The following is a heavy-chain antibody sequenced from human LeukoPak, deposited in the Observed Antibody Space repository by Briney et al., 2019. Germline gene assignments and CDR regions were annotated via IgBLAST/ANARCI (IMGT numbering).Heavy chain of an antibody. J-gene: IGHJ4*02. D-gene: IGHD3-3*01. V-gene: IGHV3-9*01. CDR1: GFTFDDYA. CDR2: ISWNSGSI. Sequence: GGSLRLSCAASGFTFDDYAMHWVRQAPGKGLEWVSGISWNSGSIGYADSVKGRFTISRDNAKNSLYLQMNSLRAEDTALYYCAKGPYYDFWSGPDYRGQGTLVTVSS. CDR3: AKGPYYDFWSGPDY.